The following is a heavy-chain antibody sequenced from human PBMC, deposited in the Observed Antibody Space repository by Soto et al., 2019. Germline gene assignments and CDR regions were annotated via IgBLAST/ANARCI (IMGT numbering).Heavy chain of an antibody. CDR2: ISSSSSYI. V-gene: IGHV3-21*01. J-gene: IGHJ6*02. Sequence: WGSLRLSCAASGFTFSSYSMNWVRQAPGKGLEWVSSISSSSSYIYYADSVKGRFTISRDNAKNSLYLLMNSLRAEDTAVYYCARDNSGYDDVWGQGTTVTVSS. CDR1: GFTFSSYS. D-gene: IGHD5-12*01. CDR3: ARDNSGYDDV.